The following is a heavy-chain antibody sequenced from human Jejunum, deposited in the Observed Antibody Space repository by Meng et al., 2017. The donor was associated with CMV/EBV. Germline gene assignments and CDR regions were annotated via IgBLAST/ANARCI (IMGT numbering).Heavy chain of an antibody. CDR3: ARGFSNGWLPFDY. CDR2: IIAIFRTP. D-gene: IGHD6-19*01. J-gene: IGHJ4*02. V-gene: IGHV1-69*01. CDR1: GGSVNNYA. Sequence: VRLVPFGVVCDNPCPSLKVSCTPFGGSVNNYAIRWVRQGPWQGLEWMGGIIAIFRTPNYAQKFQGRLTITADESTGTTYMELTSLTSKDTAVYYCARGFSNGWLPFDYWGQGTLVTVSS.